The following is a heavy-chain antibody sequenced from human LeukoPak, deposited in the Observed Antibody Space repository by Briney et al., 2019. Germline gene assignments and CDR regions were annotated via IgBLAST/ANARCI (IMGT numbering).Heavy chain of an antibody. D-gene: IGHD3-22*01. CDR3: ARRNYYDSRGYYCDY. Sequence: HGESLRISCKDSGYRFINYWTNWVHQMPGKGLEWMGRIDPSDSFTTYSPSFQGHVTISVDKSISTAYLQWSILQASDTAIYYCARRNYYDSRGYYCDYWGQGTLVTVSS. V-gene: IGHV5-10-1*01. J-gene: IGHJ4*02. CDR1: GYRFINYW. CDR2: IDPSDSFT.